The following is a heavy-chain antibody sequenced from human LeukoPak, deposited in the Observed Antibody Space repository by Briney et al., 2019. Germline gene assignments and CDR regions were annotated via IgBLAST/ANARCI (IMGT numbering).Heavy chain of an antibody. CDR2: ISSGGSTK. Sequence: PGGSLRLSCATSGFTFSNYEMNWVRQAPGKGLEWVSYISSGGSTKYYADSVKGRFTISRDNAKNSLYLKMNSLRAEDTAVYYCAKHGYNYFDYWGQGTLVTVSS. D-gene: IGHD5-24*01. J-gene: IGHJ4*02. CDR1: GFTFSNYE. V-gene: IGHV3-48*03. CDR3: AKHGYNYFDY.